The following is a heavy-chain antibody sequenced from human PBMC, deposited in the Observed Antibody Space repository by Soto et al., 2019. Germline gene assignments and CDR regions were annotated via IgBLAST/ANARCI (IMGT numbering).Heavy chain of an antibody. Sequence: ASVKVSCKASGGTFANFIMNWVRQTPGQGLEWMGGIVPMFGTATYAEKFKGRVTISATESTSTAYMELTSLRAEDTAVYYCARNGTYSSSLSQYSGMDVWGQGTTVTVSS. J-gene: IGHJ6*02. V-gene: IGHV1-69*13. CDR3: ARNGTYSSSLSQYSGMDV. CDR1: GGTFANFI. D-gene: IGHD6-6*01. CDR2: IVPMFGTA.